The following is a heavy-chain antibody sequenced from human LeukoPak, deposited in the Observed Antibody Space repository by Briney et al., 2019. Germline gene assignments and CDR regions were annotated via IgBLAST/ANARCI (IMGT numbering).Heavy chain of an antibody. CDR1: GGSISSSSYY. D-gene: IGHD4-17*01. V-gene: IGHV4-39*02. Sequence: PSETLSLTCTVSGGSISSSSYYWGWVRQPPGKGLEWIGSIYYSGSTYYNPSLKSRVTISVDTSKNQFSLKLSSVTAADTAVYYCARERDGDLPDVWGQGTTVTVSS. CDR3: ARERDGDLPDV. J-gene: IGHJ6*02. CDR2: IYYSGST.